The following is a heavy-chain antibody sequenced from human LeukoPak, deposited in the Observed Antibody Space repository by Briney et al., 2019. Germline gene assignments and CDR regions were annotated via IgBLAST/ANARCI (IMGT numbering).Heavy chain of an antibody. Sequence: PGGSLRLSCAASGFTFSSYWMSWVRQAPGKGLEWVANIKQDGSEKYYVDSVKGRITISRDNAKNSLYLQMNSLRAEDTAVYYCARDLGYDAFDIWGQGTMVTVSS. J-gene: IGHJ3*02. CDR3: ARDLGYDAFDI. CDR1: GFTFSSYW. CDR2: IKQDGSEK. V-gene: IGHV3-7*03. D-gene: IGHD2-15*01.